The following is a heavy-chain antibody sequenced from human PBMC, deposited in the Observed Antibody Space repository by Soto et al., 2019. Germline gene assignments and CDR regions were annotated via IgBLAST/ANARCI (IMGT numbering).Heavy chain of an antibody. D-gene: IGHD3-3*01. CDR1: GGSISSYY. CDR2: IYYSGST. J-gene: IGHJ4*02. Sequence: SETLSLTCTVYGGSISSYYWSWIRQPPGKGLEWIGYIYYSGSTNYNPSLKSRVTISVDTSKNQFSLKLSSVTAADTAVYYCARGRTIFGVVIKYYFDYWGQGTLVTVSS. CDR3: ARGRTIFGVVIKYYFDY. V-gene: IGHV4-59*01.